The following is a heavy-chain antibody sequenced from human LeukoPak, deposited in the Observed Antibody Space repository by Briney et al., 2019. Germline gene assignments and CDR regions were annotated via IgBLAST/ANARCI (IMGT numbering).Heavy chain of an antibody. J-gene: IGHJ4*02. CDR2: IYPGDSDT. CDR1: GYSFTSYW. D-gene: IGHD3-16*02. Sequence: GESLKISCKGSGYSFTSYWIGWMRQMPGRGLEWMGIIYPGDSDTRYSPSFQGQVTISADKSISTAYLQWSSLKASDTAMYYCARGEYDYIWGSYRFDYWGQGTLVTVSS. CDR3: ARGEYDYIWGSYRFDY. V-gene: IGHV5-51*01.